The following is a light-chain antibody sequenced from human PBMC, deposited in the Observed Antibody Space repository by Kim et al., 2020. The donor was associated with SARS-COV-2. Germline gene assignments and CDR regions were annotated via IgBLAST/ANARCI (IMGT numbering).Light chain of an antibody. V-gene: IGKV3-20*01. Sequence: LSPGERPTLSCRASQSLSSNYLAWYQHKPGQAPRLLIFGASSRATGIPDRFIGGGSGTDFTLTVSRLEPEDFAVYYCQQYDSSSYTFGQGTKLEI. J-gene: IGKJ2*01. CDR1: QSLSSNY. CDR2: GAS. CDR3: QQYDSSSYT.